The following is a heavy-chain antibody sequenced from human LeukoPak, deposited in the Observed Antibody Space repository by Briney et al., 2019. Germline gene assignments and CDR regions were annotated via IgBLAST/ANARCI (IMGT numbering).Heavy chain of an antibody. V-gene: IGHV1-69*01. CDR3: ARVRIGYGGYVRRSWYYYYYGMDV. D-gene: IGHD5-12*01. Sequence: SVKVSCKASGGTFSSYAISWVQQAPGQGLEWMGGIIPIFGTANYAQKFQGRVTITADESTSTAYMELSSLRSEDTAVYYCARVRIGYGGYVRRSWYYYYYGMDVWGQGTTVTVSS. CDR2: IIPIFGTA. CDR1: GGTFSSYA. J-gene: IGHJ6*02.